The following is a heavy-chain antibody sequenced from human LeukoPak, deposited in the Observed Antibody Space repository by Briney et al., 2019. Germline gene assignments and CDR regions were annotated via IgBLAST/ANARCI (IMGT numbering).Heavy chain of an antibody. V-gene: IGHV1-46*01. CDR2: LNPTGAGA. CDR3: ARSFPADDDAFDI. Sequence: ASVKVSYKASGYTFIDFHIHWVRQAPGLGLVWMGILNPTGAGATYAQKFQRRVTITSNTSTSTVYMELSSLRSENTALYDCARSFPADDDAFDIWGQGTMVTDSS. D-gene: IGHD3-16*01. J-gene: IGHJ3*02. CDR1: GYTFIDFH.